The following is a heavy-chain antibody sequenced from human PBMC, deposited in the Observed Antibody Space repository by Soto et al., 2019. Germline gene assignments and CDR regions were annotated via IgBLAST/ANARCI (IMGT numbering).Heavy chain of an antibody. Sequence: EVQLVESGGGLVQPGGSLTLSCAASGFTFSTHWMAWVRQTPGKGLEWVANIKRDGSEKNYVDSVKGRFSISRDNAKNSLYLQMNSLRVEDTAVYYCAKDRGSTWLDVEYLWGQGALVTVSS. CDR1: GFTFSTHW. D-gene: IGHD6-13*01. CDR3: AKDRGSTWLDVEYL. J-gene: IGHJ4*02. V-gene: IGHV3-7*01. CDR2: IKRDGSEK.